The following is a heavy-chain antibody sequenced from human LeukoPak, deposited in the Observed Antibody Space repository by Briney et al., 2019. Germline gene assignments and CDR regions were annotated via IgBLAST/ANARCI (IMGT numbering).Heavy chain of an antibody. Sequence: PSGTLSLTCAVSGGSSSSSNWWRWVRQPPGKGLEWIGEIYHSGSTNYNPSLKSRVTISVDKSKNQFSLKLSSVTAADTAVYYCARATPKTRTYYGSGSYYFDYWGQGTLVTVSS. CDR1: GGSSSSSNW. J-gene: IGHJ4*02. CDR3: ARATPKTRTYYGSGSYYFDY. CDR2: IYHSGST. V-gene: IGHV4-4*02. D-gene: IGHD3-10*01.